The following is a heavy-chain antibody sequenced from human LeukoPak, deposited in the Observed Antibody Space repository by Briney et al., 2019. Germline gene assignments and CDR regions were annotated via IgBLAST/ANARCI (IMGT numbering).Heavy chain of an antibody. CDR2: ISGSGGST. CDR3: AKDIHYDSSGKLVY. Sequence: GGSLRLSCAASGFTFSSYAMSWVRQAPGKGLEWVSAISGSGGSTYYADSVKGRFTISRDNSKNTLYLQMNSLRAEDTAVYYCAKDIHYDSSGKLVYWGQGTLVTVSS. J-gene: IGHJ4*02. CDR1: GFTFSSYA. D-gene: IGHD3-22*01. V-gene: IGHV3-23*01.